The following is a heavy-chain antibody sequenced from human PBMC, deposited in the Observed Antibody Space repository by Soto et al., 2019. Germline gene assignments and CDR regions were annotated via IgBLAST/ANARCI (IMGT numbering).Heavy chain of an antibody. J-gene: IGHJ4*02. CDR2: IDGSGSGT. D-gene: IGHD4-17*01. Sequence: GGSLRLSCAASGFSFSGYAMTWVRQAPGKGLEWVSTIDGSGSGTYYADSVKGRFTVSRDNSKNTLFLQLNSLRLEDTALYYCAFTVTSFDYWGQGTLVTVSS. CDR3: AFTVTSFDY. CDR1: GFSFSGYA. V-gene: IGHV3-23*01.